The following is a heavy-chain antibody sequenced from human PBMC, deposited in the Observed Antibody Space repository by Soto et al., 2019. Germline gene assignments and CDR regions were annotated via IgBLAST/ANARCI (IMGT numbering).Heavy chain of an antibody. CDR2: ISGGGGST. V-gene: IGHV3-23*01. Sequence: GGSLRLSCAASGFAFGNYAMSWVRQAPGKGLEWVSSISGGGGSTYYADSVKGRFTISRDNSKNMLYLQMNSLRAEDTAVYYCAKVPAYDYVWGTYYYFDYWGLGALVTVSS. CDR1: GFAFGNYA. CDR3: AKVPAYDYVWGTYYYFDY. D-gene: IGHD3-16*01. J-gene: IGHJ4*02.